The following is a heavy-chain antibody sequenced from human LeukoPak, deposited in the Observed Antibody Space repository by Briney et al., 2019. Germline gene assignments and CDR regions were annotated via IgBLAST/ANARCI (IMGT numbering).Heavy chain of an antibody. Sequence: GRSLRLSCAASGFTSSSCGMHWVRQAPGKGLEWVAVIWYDGSNKYYGDSVKGRFTISRDNSKKTLYLQMNSLRVEDTAVYYCARGDGYNDAEYLQHWGQGTLVTVS. CDR3: ARGDGYNDAEYLQH. CDR1: GFTSSSCG. D-gene: IGHD5-24*01. V-gene: IGHV3-33*01. J-gene: IGHJ1*01. CDR2: IWYDGSNK.